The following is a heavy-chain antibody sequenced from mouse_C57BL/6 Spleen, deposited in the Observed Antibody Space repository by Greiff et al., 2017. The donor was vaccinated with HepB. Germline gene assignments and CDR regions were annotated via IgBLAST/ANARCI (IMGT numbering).Heavy chain of an antibody. D-gene: IGHD1-1*01. V-gene: IGHV1-82*01. J-gene: IGHJ2*01. CDR3: ARKTTVVATFDD. Sequence: VQLQQSGPELVKPGASVKISCKASGYAFSSSWMNWVKQRPGKGLEWIGRIYPGDGYTNYNGKLKGKATLTADKSSSTAYMQLSSLTSEDSAVYFCARKTTVVATFDDWGQGTTLTVS. CDR1: GYAFSSSW. CDR2: IYPGDGYT.